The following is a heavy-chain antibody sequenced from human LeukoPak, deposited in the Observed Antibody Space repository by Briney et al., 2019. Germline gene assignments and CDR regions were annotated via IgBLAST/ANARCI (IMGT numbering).Heavy chain of an antibody. CDR3: ARGYSGSYFDY. CDR2: ISSSSSTR. J-gene: IGHJ4*02. CDR1: GFTFSSHS. V-gene: IGHV3-48*01. Sequence: GGSLRLSCAASGFTFSSHSMNWVRQAPGKGLEWVSYISSSSSTRYYADSVKGRFTISRDNAKNSLYLQMNSLRAEDTAVYYCARGYSGSYFDYWGQGILVTVS. D-gene: IGHD1-26*01.